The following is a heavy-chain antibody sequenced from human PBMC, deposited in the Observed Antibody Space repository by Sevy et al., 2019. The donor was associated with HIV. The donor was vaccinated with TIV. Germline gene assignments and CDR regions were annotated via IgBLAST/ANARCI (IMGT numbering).Heavy chain of an antibody. CDR2: ISSSSSYI. D-gene: IGHD6-13*01. CDR3: ARVFGWGYEAAAGY. CDR1: GFTFSSYS. Sequence: GGSLRLSCAASGFTFSSYSMNWVRQAPGKGLEWVSSISSSSSYIYYADSVKGRFTISRDNAKNSLYLQMNSLRAEDTAVYYCARVFGWGYEAAAGYWGQGTLVTVSS. V-gene: IGHV3-21*01. J-gene: IGHJ4*02.